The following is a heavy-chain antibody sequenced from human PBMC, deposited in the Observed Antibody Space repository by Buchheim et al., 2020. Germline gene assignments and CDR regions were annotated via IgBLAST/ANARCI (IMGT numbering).Heavy chain of an antibody. Sequence: QVQLVESGGGVVQPGRSLRLSCAASGFTFSSYGMHWVRQAPGKGLEWVAVISYDGSNKYYADSVKGRFTISRDNSKNTLYLQMNSLRAEDTAVYYCAKDGAHQLRGGMDVWGQGTT. V-gene: IGHV3-30*18. J-gene: IGHJ6*02. CDR3: AKDGAHQLRGGMDV. CDR2: ISYDGSNK. CDR1: GFTFSSYG. D-gene: IGHD4-23*01.